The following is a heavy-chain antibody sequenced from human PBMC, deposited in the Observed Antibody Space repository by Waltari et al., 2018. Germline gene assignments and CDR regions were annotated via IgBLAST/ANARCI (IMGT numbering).Heavy chain of an antibody. Sequence: QVQLVQSGAEVKKPGASVKVSCKASGYTFTSYDLNWVRQATGQGLEWMGWMNPNSGNTGYAQKFQGRVTMTRNTSISTAYMELSSLRSEDTAVYYCARAPPRVVVAATYAFDIWGQGTMVTVSS. J-gene: IGHJ3*02. CDR2: MNPNSGNT. V-gene: IGHV1-8*01. CDR3: ARAPPRVVVAATYAFDI. D-gene: IGHD2-15*01. CDR1: GYTFTSYD.